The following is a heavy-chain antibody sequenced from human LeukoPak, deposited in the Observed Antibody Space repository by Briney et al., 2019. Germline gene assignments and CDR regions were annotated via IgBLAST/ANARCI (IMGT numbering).Heavy chain of an antibody. V-gene: IGHV3-23*01. CDR2: ISTSGGST. D-gene: IGHD3-10*01. CDR1: GFSFSSNA. J-gene: IGHJ4*02. Sequence: GGSLRLSCAATGFSFSSNAMSWVRQAPGKGLEWVSTISTSGGSTFYADSVKGRFTISRDNSKNTLYLQMNSLRAEDTAVYYCAKSGYYCGQGTLVTVSS. CDR3: AKSGYY.